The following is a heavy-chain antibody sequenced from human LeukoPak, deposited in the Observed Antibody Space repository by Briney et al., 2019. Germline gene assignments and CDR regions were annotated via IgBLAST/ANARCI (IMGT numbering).Heavy chain of an antibody. V-gene: IGHV4-59*06. D-gene: IGHD3-3*01. Sequence: SETLSLTCTVSGGSISSYYWSWIRQHPGKGLEWIGYIYYSGSTYYNPSLKSRITISVDTSKNQFSLKLSSVTAADTAVYYCARVLPLNWFDPWGQGTLVTVSS. CDR3: ARVLPLNWFDP. CDR1: GGSISSYY. J-gene: IGHJ5*02. CDR2: IYYSGST.